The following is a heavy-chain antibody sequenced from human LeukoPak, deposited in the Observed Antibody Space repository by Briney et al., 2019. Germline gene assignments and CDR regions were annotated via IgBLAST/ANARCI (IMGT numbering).Heavy chain of an antibody. CDR1: GFSFRSYA. CDR3: AKSYCSGGSCYSWSVDY. D-gene: IGHD2-15*01. J-gene: IGHJ4*02. CDR2: IAYDGSTK. Sequence: GGSLRLSYAASGFSFRSYAMHWVRQAPGKGLEWVAVIAYDGSTKYYADSVKGRFTISRDNSHNTVDLQMNSLTAEDMAVYFCAKSYCSGGSCYSWSVDYWGQGTLVTVSP. V-gene: IGHV3-30*04.